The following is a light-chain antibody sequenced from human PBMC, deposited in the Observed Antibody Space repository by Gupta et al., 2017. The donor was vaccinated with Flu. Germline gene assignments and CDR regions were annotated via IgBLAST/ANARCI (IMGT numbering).Light chain of an antibody. J-gene: IGLJ2*01. V-gene: IGLV2-14*01. CDR2: EVS. CDR1: SNDVGGYNF. Sequence: QSALTQPASVSGSPGQSITISCTGTSNDVGGYNFVSWYQQHPGKAPKLMIYEVSDRPSAVSNRFSGSKSGTTASLTISGLQADDEADYYCPSKRSSSALAIFGGGTRLTVL. CDR3: PSKRSSSALAI.